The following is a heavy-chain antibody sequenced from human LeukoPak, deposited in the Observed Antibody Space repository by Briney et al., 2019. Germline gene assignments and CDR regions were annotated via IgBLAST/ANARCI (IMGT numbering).Heavy chain of an antibody. CDR1: GGSISSYY. CDR3: ARNRFDYGDHSVFDY. V-gene: IGHV4-59*08. Sequence: SETLSLTCTVSGGSISSYYWSWIRQPPVKELEWIGYIYYSGSTNYNPSLKSRVTISVDTSKNQFSLKLSSVTAADTAVYYCARNRFDYGDHSVFDYWGQGTLVTVSS. J-gene: IGHJ4*02. D-gene: IGHD4-17*01. CDR2: IYYSGST.